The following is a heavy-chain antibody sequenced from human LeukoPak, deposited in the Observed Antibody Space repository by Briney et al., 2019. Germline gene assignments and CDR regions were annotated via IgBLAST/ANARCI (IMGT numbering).Heavy chain of an antibody. J-gene: IGHJ1*01. CDR2: IKRDGSEK. D-gene: IGHD6-19*01. V-gene: IGHV3-7*01. CDR3: ARNPPAVAVYFQH. Sequence: GGSLRLSCVASGFTFSDHSMMWVRQAPGKGLEWVANIKRDGSEKYYVDSVKGRFTISRDNAKNSLYLQMNSLRAEDTAVYYCARNPPAVAVYFQHWGQGTLVTVSS. CDR1: GFTFSDHS.